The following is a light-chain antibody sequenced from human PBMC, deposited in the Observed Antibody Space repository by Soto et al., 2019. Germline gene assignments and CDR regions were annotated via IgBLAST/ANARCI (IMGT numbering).Light chain of an antibody. J-gene: IGKJ5*01. CDR3: QQYGGTPPIT. CDR2: GAS. CDR1: QFVSSN. Sequence: EIVMTQSPVTLSVSPGERATLSCRARQFVSSNLAWYQQKPGQAPRFLIYGASSRATGIPDRFSGSGSGTDFTLTISRLEPEDFAVYYCQQYGGTPPITFGQGTRLEIK. V-gene: IGKV3-20*01.